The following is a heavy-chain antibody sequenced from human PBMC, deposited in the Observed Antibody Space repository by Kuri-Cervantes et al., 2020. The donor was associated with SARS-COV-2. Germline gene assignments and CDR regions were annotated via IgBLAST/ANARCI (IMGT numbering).Heavy chain of an antibody. CDR3: ARSKGGMSWIQLWKYFDY. D-gene: IGHD5-18*01. V-gene: IGHV4-59*12. Sequence: ESLKISCAASGFTFSSYSMNWVRQAPGKGLEWIGAIFYSGTTYYNPSLKSRVTISVDTSKNQFSLKLSSVTAAGTAVYYCARSKGGMSWIQLWKYFDYWGQGTLVTVSS. CDR2: IFYSGTT. J-gene: IGHJ4*02. CDR1: GFTFSSYS.